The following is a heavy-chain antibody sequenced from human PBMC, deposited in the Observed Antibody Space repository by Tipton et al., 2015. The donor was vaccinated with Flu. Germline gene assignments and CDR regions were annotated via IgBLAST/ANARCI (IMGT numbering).Heavy chain of an antibody. Sequence: TLSLTCAVYGGSFSGYYWSWIRQPPGKGLEWIGEINHSGSTNYNPSLKSRVTVSVDTPKSQFSLKLSSVTAADTAVYYCARVTELLWFGEARGWFDPWGQGTLVTVSS. CDR2: INHSGST. V-gene: IGHV4-34*01. CDR1: GGSFSGYY. J-gene: IGHJ5*02. CDR3: ARVTELLWFGEARGWFDP. D-gene: IGHD3-10*01.